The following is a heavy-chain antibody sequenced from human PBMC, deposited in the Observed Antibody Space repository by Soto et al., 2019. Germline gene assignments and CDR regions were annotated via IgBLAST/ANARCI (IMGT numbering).Heavy chain of an antibody. J-gene: IGHJ4*02. CDR2: IRSKSNSYAT. CDR3: TSGYGDYVREY. CDR1: GFTFSGSA. Sequence: EVQLVESGGGLVQPGGSLKLSCAVSGFTFSGSAMHWVRQASGKGLEWVGRIRSKSNSYATAYAASVKGRFTISRDDSQNTAYLQMNSRKPEDTAVSYCTSGYGDYVREYWGQGTLVTVSS. D-gene: IGHD4-17*01. V-gene: IGHV3-73*01.